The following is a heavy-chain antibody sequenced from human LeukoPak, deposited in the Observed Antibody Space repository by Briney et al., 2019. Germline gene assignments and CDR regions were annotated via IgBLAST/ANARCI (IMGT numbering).Heavy chain of an antibody. J-gene: IGHJ2*01. CDR2: INPNSGGT. D-gene: IGHD6-13*01. V-gene: IGHV1-2*02. CDR3: ASRIGSSWFERLHWYFDL. Sequence: GASVKVSCKASGYTFTGYYMHWVRQAPGQGLEWMGWINPNSGGTNYAQKFQGRVAMTRDTSISTVYMELSRLRFDDTAVYYCASRIGSSWFERLHWYFDLWGRGTLVTVSS. CDR1: GYTFTGYY.